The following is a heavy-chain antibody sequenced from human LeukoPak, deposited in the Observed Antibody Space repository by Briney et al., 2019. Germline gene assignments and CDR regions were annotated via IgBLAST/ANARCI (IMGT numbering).Heavy chain of an antibody. CDR1: GFTFSSSP. V-gene: IGHV3-23*01. Sequence: PGGSLRLSCAASGFTFSSSPMSWVRQTGKGLEWLPGISGSGASIDYTDSVQGRFTISRDNSKNTLFLQMNRLRGEDTAVYYCAKGKDSSSWLIDYWGQGALVTVSS. CDR2: ISGSGASI. CDR3: AKGKDSSSWLIDY. D-gene: IGHD6-13*01. J-gene: IGHJ4*02.